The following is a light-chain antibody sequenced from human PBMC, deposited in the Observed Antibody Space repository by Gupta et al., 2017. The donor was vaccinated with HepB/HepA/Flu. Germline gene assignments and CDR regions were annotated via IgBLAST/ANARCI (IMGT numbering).Light chain of an antibody. CDR1: QSVLYSSNNKNY. Sequence: DIVMTQSPDSLAVSLGERATINCKSSQSVLYSSNNKNYLAWYQQKPGQPPKLLIYCASTRESGVPARSSGSGAGTDVTPTISSLQAEDVAVYYCQQYYSTPQLTFGGGTKVEIK. V-gene: IGKV4-1*01. J-gene: IGKJ4*01. CDR2: CAS. CDR3: QQYYSTPQLT.